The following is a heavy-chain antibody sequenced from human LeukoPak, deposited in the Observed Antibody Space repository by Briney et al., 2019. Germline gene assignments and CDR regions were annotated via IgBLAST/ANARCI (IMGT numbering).Heavy chain of an antibody. CDR3: ARDPPPCTATNCYTGYGS. D-gene: IGHD2-2*01. CDR2: INQDGSKI. Sequence: GGSLRLSCATSGFTFTDYWMTWVRQAPGKGLEWLTNINQDGSKIYYVDSVKGRFTISRDNARNSLHLQMNSLRAEDTAVYFCARDPPPCTATNCYTGYGSWGQGTLVTVSS. V-gene: IGHV3-7*01. J-gene: IGHJ5*01. CDR1: GFTFTDYW.